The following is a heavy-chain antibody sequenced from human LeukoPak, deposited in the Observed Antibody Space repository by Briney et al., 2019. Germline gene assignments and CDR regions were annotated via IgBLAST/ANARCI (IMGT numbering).Heavy chain of an antibody. CDR1: GYTFTGYY. CDR3: ARNYDFWSGYYTGAAGY. V-gene: IGHV1-2*02. CDR2: INPNSGGT. D-gene: IGHD3-3*01. Sequence: ASVKVSCKASGYTFTGYYMHWVRQAPGQGLEWMGWINPNSGGTNYAQKFQGRVTMTRDTYISTAYMELSRLRSDDTAVYYCARNYDFWSGYYTGAAGYWGQGTLVTVSS. J-gene: IGHJ4*02.